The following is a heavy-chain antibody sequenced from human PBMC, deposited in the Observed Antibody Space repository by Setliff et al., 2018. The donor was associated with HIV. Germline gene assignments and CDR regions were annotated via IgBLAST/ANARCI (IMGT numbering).Heavy chain of an antibody. CDR1: GFTFSGYW. Sequence: GGSLRLSCAASGFTFSGYWMSWVRQAPGKGLEWVANIEEDGTTKNYVDSVKGRFTISRDNSKSSVGLQMSSLRAEDTAVYYCGRGSGYLTEYWGQGALVTVSS. CDR3: GRGSGYLTEY. V-gene: IGHV3-7*01. D-gene: IGHD5-18*01. CDR2: IEEDGTTK. J-gene: IGHJ4*02.